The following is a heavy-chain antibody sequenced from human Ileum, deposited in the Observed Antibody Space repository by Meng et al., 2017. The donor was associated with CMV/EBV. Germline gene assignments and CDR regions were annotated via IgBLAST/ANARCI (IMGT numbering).Heavy chain of an antibody. CDR3: ARDRFDP. CDR1: GAYLNDYY. V-gene: IGHV4-4*07. CDR2: IFATGTT. Sequence: LEDSGPGLVKTSQALSLTCTVSGAYLNDYYWSWIRQPAGKGLEWIGRIFATGTTNYNPSLKSRVTMSVDTSKNQFSLKLTSVTAADTAVYFCARDRFDPWGQGALVTVSS. J-gene: IGHJ5*02.